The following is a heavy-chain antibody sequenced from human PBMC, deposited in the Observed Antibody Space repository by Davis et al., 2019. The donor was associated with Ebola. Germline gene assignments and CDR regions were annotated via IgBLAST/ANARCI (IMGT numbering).Heavy chain of an antibody. J-gene: IGHJ4*01. CDR3: ARYCHYTDCSYFDC. CDR2: FSASEGHT. CDR1: GFTFSNYD. V-gene: IGHV3-23*01. D-gene: IGHD2-15*01. Sequence: GESLKISCAASGFTFSNYDMSWVRHVPGKGLEWVSTFSASEGHTHYSDSVRGRFTISRDNSKNTLYLQMNSLRAEDTATYYCARYCHYTDCSYFDCWGHGTLVTVSS.